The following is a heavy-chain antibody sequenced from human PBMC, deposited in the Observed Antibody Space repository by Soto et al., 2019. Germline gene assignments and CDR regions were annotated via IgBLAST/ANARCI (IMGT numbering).Heavy chain of an antibody. CDR3: ARHLGGGTSCCYLFDY. CDR2: IYYSGTT. V-gene: IGHV4-39*01. D-gene: IGHD2-15*01. CDR1: GGSISSSGYY. J-gene: IGHJ4*02. Sequence: SETLSLTCTVPGGSISSSGYYWGWIRQPPGKGLEWIGSIYYSGTTYYNPSLKSRVTISGDTSKDQFSMKLSSVTAADTAVYYCARHLGGGTSCCYLFDYWGQGTLVTGSS.